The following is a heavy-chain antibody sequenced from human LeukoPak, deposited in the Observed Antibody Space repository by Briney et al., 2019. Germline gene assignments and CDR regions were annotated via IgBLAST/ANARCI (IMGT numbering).Heavy chain of an antibody. Sequence: ASVKVSCKASGYRLTSYGISWVRKAPGQGLELMGWISTYNGNTNYAQKFQARVTMTTDTPTSTAYMELRSLRSDDTAGYYCARYSVSYSSSWHYYFDYWGQGTLVTVSS. CDR2: ISTYNGNT. V-gene: IGHV1-18*01. CDR3: ARYSVSYSSSWHYYFDY. CDR1: GYRLTSYG. J-gene: IGHJ4*02. D-gene: IGHD6-13*01.